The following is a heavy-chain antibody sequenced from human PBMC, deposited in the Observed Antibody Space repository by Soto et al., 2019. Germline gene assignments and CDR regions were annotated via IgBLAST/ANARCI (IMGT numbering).Heavy chain of an antibody. CDR1: GGSITSSNW. D-gene: IGHD3-10*01. Sequence: SETLSLTCAVSGGSITSSNWWSWVRQPPGKGLEWIGEIYHTGSTNYNPSLKSRVTISVDKSKNQFSLKLNSVTAADAAVYYCARVDMLLSGIDYWGQGTLVTVSS. CDR3: ARVDMLLSGIDY. CDR2: IYHTGST. V-gene: IGHV4-4*02. J-gene: IGHJ4*02.